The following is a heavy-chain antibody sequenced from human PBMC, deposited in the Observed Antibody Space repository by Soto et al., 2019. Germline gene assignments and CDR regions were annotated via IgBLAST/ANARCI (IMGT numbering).Heavy chain of an antibody. Sequence: EVQLVESGGDLVQPGRSLRLSCAXSGXXXDDYGMHWVRQAPGKGLEWVSGISWNSGTIAYGDSVKGRFTISRDNAKNSLYLQMNSLRAEDTALYYXAXXXXXXXXXXXXXXFDLWGRGTLVTVSS. J-gene: IGHJ2*01. CDR2: ISWNSGTI. CDR3: AXXXXXXXXXXXXXXFDL. V-gene: IGHV3-9*01. CDR1: GXXXDDYG.